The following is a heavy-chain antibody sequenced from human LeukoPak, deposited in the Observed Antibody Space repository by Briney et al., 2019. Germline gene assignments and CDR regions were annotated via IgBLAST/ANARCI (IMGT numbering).Heavy chain of an antibody. J-gene: IGHJ4*02. V-gene: IGHV1-69*04. CDR2: IIPILGIA. CDR1: GGTFSSYA. Sequence: ASVKVSCKASGGTFSSYAISWVRQAPGQGLEWMGRIIPILGIANYAQKFQGRVTITADKSTSTAYMELSSLRSEDTAVYYCARDSGGYSGYDDLDYWGQGTLVTVSS. CDR3: ARDSGGYSGYDDLDY. D-gene: IGHD5-12*01.